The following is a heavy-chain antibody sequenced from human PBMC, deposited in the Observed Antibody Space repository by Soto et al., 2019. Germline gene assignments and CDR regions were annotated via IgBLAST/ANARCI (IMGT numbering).Heavy chain of an antibody. CDR2: INSSSSTI. J-gene: IGHJ6*02. CDR3: ARLLYDFWSGYYRRGPLDV. D-gene: IGHD3-3*01. Sequence: GSLRLSCAASGFTFSSYSMNWVRQAPGKGLEWVSYINSSSSTIYYADSVKGRFTISRDNAKNSLYLQMNSLRDEDTAVYYCARLLYDFWSGYYRRGPLDVWGQGTTVTVSS. CDR1: GFTFSSYS. V-gene: IGHV3-48*02.